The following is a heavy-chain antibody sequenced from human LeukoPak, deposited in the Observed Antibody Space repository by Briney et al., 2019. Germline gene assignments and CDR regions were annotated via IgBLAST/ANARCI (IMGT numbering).Heavy chain of an antibody. CDR1: GFTFSSYG. V-gene: IGHV3-30*18. J-gene: IGHJ4*02. CDR3: AKVQTSDYYDSRWVLSPDYYFDY. D-gene: IGHD3-22*01. CDR2: ISYDGSNK. Sequence: PGGSLRLSCAASGFTFSSYGMHWVRQAPGKGLEWVAVISYDGSNKYYADSVKGRFTISRDNAKNSLYLQMNSLRAEDTAVYYCAKVQTSDYYDSRWVLSPDYYFDYWGQGTLVTVSS.